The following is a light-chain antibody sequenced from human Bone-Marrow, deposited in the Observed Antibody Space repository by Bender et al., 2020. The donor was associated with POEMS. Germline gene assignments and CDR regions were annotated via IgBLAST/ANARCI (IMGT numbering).Light chain of an antibody. CDR3: AVWDDSLNGWV. CDR1: SSNIGAHA. CDR2: SSH. J-gene: IGLJ3*02. Sequence: QSVLTPPPSVSGTPGQRVTISCSGGSSNIGAHAVNWYQHLPGTAPKLLIYSSHRRPSEVPDRFSGSRSGTSASLAISGLQSEDEADYYCAVWDDSLNGWVFGGGTKLTVL. V-gene: IGLV1-44*01.